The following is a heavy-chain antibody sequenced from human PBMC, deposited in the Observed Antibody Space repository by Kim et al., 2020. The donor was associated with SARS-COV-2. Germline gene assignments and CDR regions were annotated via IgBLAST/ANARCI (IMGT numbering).Heavy chain of an antibody. CDR3: ARGDYGDYVDY. CDR2: T. J-gene: IGHJ4*02. V-gene: IGHV1-8*01. Sequence: TGYAQKFQGRVTMTRNTSISTAYMELSSLRSEDTAVYYCARGDYGDYVDYWGQGTLVTVSS. D-gene: IGHD4-17*01.